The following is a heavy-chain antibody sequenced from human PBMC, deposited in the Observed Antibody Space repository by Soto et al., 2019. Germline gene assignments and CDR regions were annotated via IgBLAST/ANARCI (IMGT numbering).Heavy chain of an antibody. V-gene: IGHV3-30*18. Sequence: PGGSLRLSCAASGFTFSSYGMHWVRQAPGKGLEGVAVISYDGSNKYYADPVKGRFTISRDNSKNTPYLQMNSLRAEDTAVYYCAKDLNGSSWTLYYYYYGMDVWGQGTTVTVSS. D-gene: IGHD6-13*01. J-gene: IGHJ6*02. CDR2: ISYDGSNK. CDR3: AKDLNGSSWTLYYYYYGMDV. CDR1: GFTFSSYG.